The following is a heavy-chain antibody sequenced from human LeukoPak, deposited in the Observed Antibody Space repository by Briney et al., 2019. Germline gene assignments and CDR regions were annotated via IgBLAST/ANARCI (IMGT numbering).Heavy chain of an antibody. CDR1: GFTFDDYA. J-gene: IGHJ4*02. CDR2: ISWNSGSI. CDR3: AKDHSGWFDYYFDY. V-gene: IGHV3-9*01. Sequence: PGGSLRLSCAASGFTFDDYAMHWVRQAPGKGLEWVSGISWNSGSIGYADSVKGRFTISRDNAKNSLYLQMNSLRAEDTALYYCAKDHSGWFDYYFDYWGQGTLVTVSS. D-gene: IGHD6-19*01.